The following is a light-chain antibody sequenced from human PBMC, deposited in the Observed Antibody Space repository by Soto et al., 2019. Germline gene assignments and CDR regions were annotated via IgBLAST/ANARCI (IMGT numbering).Light chain of an antibody. CDR3: CSYAGSYTSHVV. CDR2: DVS. CDR1: SSDVGGYNY. Sequence: QSALTQPRSVSGSPGQSVTISCTGTSSDVGGYNYVSWYQQHPGKAPKLMIYDVSKRPSGVPDRFSGSKSGNTASLTISGLQAEDEGDYYCCSYAGSYTSHVVFGGGTKLTVL. V-gene: IGLV2-11*01. J-gene: IGLJ2*01.